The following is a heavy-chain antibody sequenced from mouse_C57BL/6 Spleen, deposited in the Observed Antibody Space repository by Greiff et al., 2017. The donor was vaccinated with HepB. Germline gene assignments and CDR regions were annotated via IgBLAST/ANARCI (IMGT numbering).Heavy chain of an antibody. Sequence: VQLQQSGPELVKPGASVTISCKASGYAFSSSWMNWVKQRPGKGLEWIGRIYPGDGDTNYNGKFKGKATLTADKSSSTAYMQLSSLTSEDSAVYFCARTTEGFAYWGQGTLVTVSA. V-gene: IGHV1-82*01. D-gene: IGHD1-1*01. CDR2: IYPGDGDT. J-gene: IGHJ3*01. CDR1: GYAFSSSW. CDR3: ARTTEGFAY.